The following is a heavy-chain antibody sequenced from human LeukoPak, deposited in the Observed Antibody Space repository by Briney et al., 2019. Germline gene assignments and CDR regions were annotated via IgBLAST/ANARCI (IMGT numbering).Heavy chain of an antibody. Sequence: SETLSLTCTVSGYSISSGYYWGWIRQPPGKGLEWIGSIYHSGSTYYNPSLKSRVTISVDTSKNQFSLKLSSVTAADTAVYYCASTGIPYNYFDYWGQGTLVTASS. CDR3: ASTGIPYNYFDY. D-gene: IGHD7-27*01. J-gene: IGHJ4*02. CDR2: IYHSGST. CDR1: GYSISSGYY. V-gene: IGHV4-38-2*02.